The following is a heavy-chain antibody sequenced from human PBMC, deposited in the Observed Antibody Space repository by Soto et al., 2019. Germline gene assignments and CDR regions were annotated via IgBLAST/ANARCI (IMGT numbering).Heavy chain of an antibody. CDR3: VRDDVDTAMPYGMDV. V-gene: IGHV1-69*12. D-gene: IGHD5-18*01. Sequence: QVQLVQSGAEVKKPGSSVKVSCKASGGTFSSYAISWVRQAPGQGLEWMGGIIPIFGTADYAQKFQGRVTITADESTSTAYMELSSMRSEDTAVYYCVRDDVDTAMPYGMDVWGQGTTVTVSS. CDR2: IIPIFGTA. CDR1: GGTFSSYA. J-gene: IGHJ6*02.